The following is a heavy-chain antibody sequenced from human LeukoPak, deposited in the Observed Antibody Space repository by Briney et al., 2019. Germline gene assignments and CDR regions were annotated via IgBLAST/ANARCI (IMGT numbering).Heavy chain of an antibody. D-gene: IGHD5-12*01. J-gene: IGHJ4*02. CDR2: IYWDDDK. CDR1: GFSLSTSGVG. V-gene: IGHV2-5*02. CDR3: AHSLALGYDFGTLDY. Sequence: SGPTLVKPTQTLTLSCTFSGFSLSTSGVGVGWIRQPPGKALEWLALIYWDDDKRYSPSLKSRLTITKDTSKNQVVLTMTNMDPVGTATYYCAHSLALGYDFGTLDYWGQGTLVTVSS.